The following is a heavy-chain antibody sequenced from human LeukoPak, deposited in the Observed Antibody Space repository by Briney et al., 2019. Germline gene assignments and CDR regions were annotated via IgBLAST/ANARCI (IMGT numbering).Heavy chain of an antibody. Sequence: GASVKVSCKASGYTFTSYGISWVRQAPGQGLEWMGWISAYNGNTNYAQKLQGRVTMTTDTSTSTAYMELRSLRSDDTAVYYCASPPVWYSSSWYVHGYCGQGNLVTVFS. CDR3: ASPPVWYSSSWYVHGY. J-gene: IGHJ4*02. D-gene: IGHD6-13*01. CDR2: ISAYNGNT. CDR1: GYTFTSYG. V-gene: IGHV1-18*01.